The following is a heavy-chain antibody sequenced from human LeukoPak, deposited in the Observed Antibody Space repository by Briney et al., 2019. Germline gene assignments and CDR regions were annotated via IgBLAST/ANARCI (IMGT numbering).Heavy chain of an antibody. Sequence: GGSLRLSCTGSGFTFSSHWMSWVRQAPGRGLEWVANIKEDGSETYYLDSVKGRFTISRDNAKNSLYLQMNSLRAEDTAVYYCARWLRGIADEDGVDVWGQGTTVTVSS. J-gene: IGHJ6*02. CDR3: ARWLRGIADEDGVDV. D-gene: IGHD6-13*01. V-gene: IGHV3-7*03. CDR2: IKEDGSET. CDR1: GFTFSSHW.